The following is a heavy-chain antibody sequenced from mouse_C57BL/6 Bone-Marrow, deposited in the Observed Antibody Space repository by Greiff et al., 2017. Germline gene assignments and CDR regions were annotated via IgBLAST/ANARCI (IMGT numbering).Heavy chain of an antibody. CDR3: ARSLYYYGSSWFAY. Sequence: QVQLHQSGPELVKPGASVKISCKASGYAFSSSWMNWVKQRPGKGLEWIGRIYPGDGDTNYNGKFKGKATLTADKSSSTAYMQLSSLTSEDSAVYFCARSLYYYGSSWFAYWGQGTLVTVSA. D-gene: IGHD1-1*01. CDR1: GYAFSSSW. CDR2: IYPGDGDT. J-gene: IGHJ3*01. V-gene: IGHV1-82*01.